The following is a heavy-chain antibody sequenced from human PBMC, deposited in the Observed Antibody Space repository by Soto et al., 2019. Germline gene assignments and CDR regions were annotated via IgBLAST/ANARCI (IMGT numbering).Heavy chain of an antibody. Sequence: SETLSLTCAVSGGSISSGGYSWSWIRQPPGKGLEWIGYIYHSGSTYYNPSLKSRVTISVDRSKNQFSLKLSSVTAADTAVYYCARDRDSSAYFDYWGQGTLVTVSS. CDR2: IYHSGST. J-gene: IGHJ4*02. CDR1: GGSISSGGYS. D-gene: IGHD3-22*01. CDR3: ARDRDSSAYFDY. V-gene: IGHV4-30-2*01.